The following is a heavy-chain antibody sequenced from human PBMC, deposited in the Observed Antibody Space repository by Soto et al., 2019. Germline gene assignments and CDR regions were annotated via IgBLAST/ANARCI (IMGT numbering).Heavy chain of an antibody. J-gene: IGHJ6*02. D-gene: IGHD4-17*01. Sequence: SVKVSCKASGGTFSSYAISWVRQAPGQGLEWMGGIIPIFGTANYAQKFQGRVTITADESTSTAYMELSSLRSEDTAVYYCATSLSTVTTSPYYYGMDVWGQGTTVTVSS. V-gene: IGHV1-69*13. CDR2: IIPIFGTA. CDR3: ATSLSTVTTSPYYYGMDV. CDR1: GGTFSSYA.